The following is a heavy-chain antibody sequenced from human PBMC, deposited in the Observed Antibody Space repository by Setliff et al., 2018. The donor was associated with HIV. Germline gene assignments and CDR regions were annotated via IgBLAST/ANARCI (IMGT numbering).Heavy chain of an antibody. D-gene: IGHD2-21*02. V-gene: IGHV4-38-2*02. CDR2: IYYTEGT. J-gene: IGHJ3*02. CDR1: GYSISSGYY. CDR3: TRGQGCGGGCHYAFEM. Sequence: SETLSLTCTVSGYSISSGYYWGWIRQPPGKGLEWIGSIYYTEGTYSNPSLTSRLSISLNTSKNQFSLNLHSVTAADTAVYYCTRGQGCGGGCHYAFEMWGQGTMVTVS.